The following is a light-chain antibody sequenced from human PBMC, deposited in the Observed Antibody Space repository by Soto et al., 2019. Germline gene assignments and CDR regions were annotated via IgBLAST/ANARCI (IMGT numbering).Light chain of an antibody. V-gene: IGLV1-40*01. CDR3: QAYDNSLSGSYV. CDR1: GSNIGAGYA. CDR2: ANN. Sequence: QSVLTQPPSVSGAPGQRVIIPCTGSGSNIGAGYAVHWYQQVPGTAPKLLIYANNNRPSGVPDRFPGSKSATSASLAITGLQAEDEAHYYCQAYDNSLSGSYVFGTGTKLTVL. J-gene: IGLJ1*01.